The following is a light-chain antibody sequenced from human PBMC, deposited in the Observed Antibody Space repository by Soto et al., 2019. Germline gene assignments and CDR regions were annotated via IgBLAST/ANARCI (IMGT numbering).Light chain of an antibody. Sequence: SVLTQPPSAAGTPGQRVTISCSGSSTNIGSNTVNWYQQLPGTAPKLLIFSNNQRPSGVPDRFSGSRSGTSASLAISGLQSEDEADYHCAAWDDSLKAVVFGGGTKVTVL. J-gene: IGLJ2*01. CDR1: STNIGSNT. CDR3: AAWDDSLKAVV. CDR2: SNN. V-gene: IGLV1-44*01.